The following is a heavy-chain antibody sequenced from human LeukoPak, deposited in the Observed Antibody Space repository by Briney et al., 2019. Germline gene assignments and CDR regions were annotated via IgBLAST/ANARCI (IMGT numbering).Heavy chain of an antibody. CDR3: ARDLYGDYFMGY. J-gene: IGHJ4*02. D-gene: IGHD4-17*01. CDR2: IIPIFGTT. Sequence: SVKVSCKASGGTFSTYSISWVRQAPGQGLEWMGRIIPIFGTTIYAQESQGRVTMTTDESTSTAYMELSSLRSEDTAVYYCARDLYGDYFMGYWGQGTLVTVSS. CDR1: GGTFSTYS. V-gene: IGHV1-69*05.